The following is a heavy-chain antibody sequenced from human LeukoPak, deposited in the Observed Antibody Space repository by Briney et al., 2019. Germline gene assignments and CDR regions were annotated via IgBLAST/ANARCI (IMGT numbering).Heavy chain of an antibody. V-gene: IGHV3-9*01. CDR2: ISWNSGSI. J-gene: IGHJ5*02. D-gene: IGHD4-23*01. Sequence: PGRSLRLSCAASGFTFEDYAMHWVRQAPGKGLEWVSGISWNSGSIGYADSVKGRFTISRDNAKNSLYLQMTSLRAEDTALYYCAKDNRYRRWQDSWFDPWGQGTLVTVSS. CDR1: GFTFEDYA. CDR3: AKDNRYRRWQDSWFDP.